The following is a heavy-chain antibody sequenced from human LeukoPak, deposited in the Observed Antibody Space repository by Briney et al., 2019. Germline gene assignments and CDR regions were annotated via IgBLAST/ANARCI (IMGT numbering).Heavy chain of an antibody. V-gene: IGHV5-51*01. D-gene: IGHD3-22*01. Sequence: GESLKISCKGSGYSFTSYWIGWVRQMPGKGLEWMGIVYPGDSDTRYSPSFQGQVTISADKAISTAYLQWSSLKASDTAMYYCARPLTSDYLGPPWYWGQGTLVTVSS. CDR2: VYPGDSDT. CDR1: GYSFTSYW. CDR3: ARPLTSDYLGPPWY. J-gene: IGHJ4*02.